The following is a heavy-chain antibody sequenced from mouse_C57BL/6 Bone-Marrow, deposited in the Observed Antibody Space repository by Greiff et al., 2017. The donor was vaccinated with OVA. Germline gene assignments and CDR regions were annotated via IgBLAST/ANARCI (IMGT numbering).Heavy chain of an antibody. CDR2: ISDGGSYT. Sequence: EVQVVESGGGLVKPGGSLKLSCAASGFTFSSYAMSWVRQTPEKRLEWVATISDGGSYTYYPDNVKGRFTISRDNAKNNLYLQMSHLKSEDTAMYYCARDLWLLRDCDFDVGGTGTTVTVSS. CDR3: ARDLWLLRDCDFDV. J-gene: IGHJ1*03. V-gene: IGHV5-4*01. D-gene: IGHD2-3*01. CDR1: GFTFSSYA.